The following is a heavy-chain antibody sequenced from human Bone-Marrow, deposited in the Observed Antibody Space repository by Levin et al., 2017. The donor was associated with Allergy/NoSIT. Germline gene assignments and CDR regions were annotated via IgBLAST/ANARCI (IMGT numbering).Heavy chain of an antibody. J-gene: IGHJ4*02. CDR1: GGAFNSYT. CDR2: ILPWLGSA. V-gene: IGHV1-69*13. Sequence: ASVKVSCKASGGAFNSYTLSWVRQAPGQSLEWMGGILPWLGSANYTQKFQGRVTITADESTSTFYMELSSLTSEDTAVYYCARDRYYDSRGFNAYYFDHWGQGTLVIVSS. CDR3: ARDRYYDSRGFNAYYFDH. D-gene: IGHD3-22*01.